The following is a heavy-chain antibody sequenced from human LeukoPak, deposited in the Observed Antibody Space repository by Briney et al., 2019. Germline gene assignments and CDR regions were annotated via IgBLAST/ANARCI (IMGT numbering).Heavy chain of an antibody. V-gene: IGHV3-66*02. J-gene: IGHJ4*02. CDR2: IYSGGTT. Sequence: GGSLRLSCAASGFTVSSSYMTWVRQAPGKGLEWVSVIYSGGTTYYADSVKGRFTISRDNSKKMLYLEMNSLRGEDTAVYYCVNSEYTTSSRDLNDYWGQGTLVTVSS. D-gene: IGHD2-2*02. CDR1: GFTVSSSY. CDR3: VNSEYTTSSRDLNDY.